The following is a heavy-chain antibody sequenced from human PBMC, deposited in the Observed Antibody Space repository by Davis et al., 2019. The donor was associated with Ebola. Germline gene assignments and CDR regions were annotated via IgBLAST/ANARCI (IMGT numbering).Heavy chain of an antibody. J-gene: IGHJ6*02. CDR3: ARLVGDFYYYGMDV. V-gene: IGHV1-3*01. CDR2: INAGNGNT. D-gene: IGHD3-3*01. Sequence: APVKVSCKASGYTFTSYAMHWVRQAPGQRLEWMGWINAGNGNTKYSQKFQGRVTITRDTSTSTAYMDLRSLRSDDTAVYYCARLVGDFYYYGMDVWGQGTTVTVSS. CDR1: GYTFTSYA.